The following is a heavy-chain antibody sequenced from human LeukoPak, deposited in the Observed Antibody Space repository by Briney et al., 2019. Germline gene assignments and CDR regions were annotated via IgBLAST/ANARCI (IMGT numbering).Heavy chain of an antibody. CDR2: IWYDGTNK. V-gene: IGHV3-33*06. J-gene: IGHJ5*01. CDR1: GFTFSDYG. D-gene: IGHD1-26*01. CDR3: AKDRGSYSTTADS. Sequence: PGGSLRLSCAASGFTFSDYGIHWVRQAPGKGLEWVAVIWYDGTNKYYGDPVKGRFTISRDNSKNTLYLQMNSLRAEDTAVYYCAKDRGSYSTTADSWGQGTLVTVSS.